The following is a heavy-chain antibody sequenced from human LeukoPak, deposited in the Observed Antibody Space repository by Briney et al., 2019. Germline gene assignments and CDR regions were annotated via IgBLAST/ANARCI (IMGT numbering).Heavy chain of an antibody. D-gene: IGHD3-22*01. Sequence: GGSLRLSCAASGFTFSSYAMHWVRQAPGKGLEWVAVISYDGSNKYYADSVKGRFTISRDNSKNTLYLQMNSLRAEDTAVYYCARDRCYYDSSGYCNFDYWGQGTLVTVSS. J-gene: IGHJ4*02. V-gene: IGHV3-30-3*01. CDR2: ISYDGSNK. CDR3: ARDRCYYDSSGYCNFDY. CDR1: GFTFSSYA.